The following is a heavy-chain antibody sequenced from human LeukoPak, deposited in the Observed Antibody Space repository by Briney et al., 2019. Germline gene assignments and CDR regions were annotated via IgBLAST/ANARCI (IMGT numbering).Heavy chain of an antibody. CDR3: ARDALGYCSSTSCYGPDY. V-gene: IGHV3-23*01. J-gene: IGHJ4*02. Sequence: PGGSLRLSCAASGFTFSSYAMNWVRQAPGKGLEWVSAISGSGGSTYYADSVKGRFTISRDNAKNSLYLQMNSLRAEDTAVYYCARDALGYCSSTSCYGPDYWGQGTLVTVSS. CDR2: ISGSGGST. CDR1: GFTFSSYA. D-gene: IGHD2-2*01.